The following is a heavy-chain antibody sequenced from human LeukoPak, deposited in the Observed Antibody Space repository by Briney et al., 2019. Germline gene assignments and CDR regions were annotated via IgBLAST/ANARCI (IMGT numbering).Heavy chain of an antibody. V-gene: IGHV1-69*04. CDR1: GGTFSSYA. J-gene: IGHJ4*02. CDR2: IIPILGIA. D-gene: IGHD5-12*01. CDR3: ARYKTGYDYDFDY. Sequence: SVKVSCKASGGTFSSYAISWVRQAPGQGLEWMGRIIPILGIANYAQKFQGRVTITADKSTSTAYMELSSLRSEDTAVYYCARYKTGYDYDFDYWGQGTLVTVSS.